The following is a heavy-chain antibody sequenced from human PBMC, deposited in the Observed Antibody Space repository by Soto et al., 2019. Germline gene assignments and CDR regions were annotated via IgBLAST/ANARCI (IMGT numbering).Heavy chain of an antibody. CDR2: IYPGDSDT. CDR1: GYNFPTYW. J-gene: IGHJ6*02. Sequence: GESLKISCQGFGYNFPTYWNGWVRQMPGKGLEWLGMIYPGDSDTRYGPSFQGQVTISADKSISTTYLQWSSLKASDTAMYYCARSNLYSSTVYYYYYGMDVWGQGTTVTVSS. D-gene: IGHD6-19*01. V-gene: IGHV5-51*01. CDR3: ARSNLYSSTVYYYYYGMDV.